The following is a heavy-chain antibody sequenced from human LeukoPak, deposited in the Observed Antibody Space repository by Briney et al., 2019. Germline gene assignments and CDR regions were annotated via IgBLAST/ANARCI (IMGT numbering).Heavy chain of an antibody. CDR2: IYYSGST. CDR3: AKMGPLLGIPAAIGKYYFDY. CDR1: GGSISSGGYY. Sequence: SQTLSLTCTVCGGSISSGGYYWSWIRQHTGKGLEWIGYIYYSGSTYYNPSLKSRVTISVDTSKNQFSLKLSSVTAADTAVYYCAKMGPLLGIPAAIGKYYFDYWGQGTLVTVSS. D-gene: IGHD2-2*01. J-gene: IGHJ4*02. V-gene: IGHV4-31*03.